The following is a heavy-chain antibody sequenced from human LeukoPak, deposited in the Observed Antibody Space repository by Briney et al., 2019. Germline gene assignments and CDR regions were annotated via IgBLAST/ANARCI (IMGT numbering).Heavy chain of an antibody. D-gene: IGHD6-19*01. CDR1: GYTFTSYD. J-gene: IGHJ4*02. CDR2: MNPNSGNT. Sequence: ASVKVSCKASGYTFTSYDINWVRQATGQGVEWMGWMNPNSGNTGYAQKFQGRVTMTRNTSISTAYMELSSLRSEDTAVYYCARGLAVAGTVGAVDYWGQGTLVTVSS. V-gene: IGHV1-8*01. CDR3: ARGLAVAGTVGAVDY.